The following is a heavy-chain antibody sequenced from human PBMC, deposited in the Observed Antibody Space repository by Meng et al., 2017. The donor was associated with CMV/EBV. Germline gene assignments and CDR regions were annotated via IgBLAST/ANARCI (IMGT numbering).Heavy chain of an antibody. CDR3: EHNAVTTNAFDY. Sequence: GSLRLSCTVSGYSISSGYYWGWIRQPPGKGLEWIGSIYHSGSTYYNPSLKSRVTISVDTSKNQFSLKLSSVTAADTAVYYCEHNAVTTNAFDYWGQGTLVTVSS. CDR1: GYSISSGYY. J-gene: IGHJ4*02. CDR2: IYHSGST. D-gene: IGHD4-17*01. V-gene: IGHV4-38-2*02.